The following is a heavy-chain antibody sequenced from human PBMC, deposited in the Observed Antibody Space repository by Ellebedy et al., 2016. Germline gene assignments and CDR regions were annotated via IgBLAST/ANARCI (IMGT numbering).Heavy chain of an antibody. Sequence: ASVKVSCKASGYTFTSYDINWVRQATGQGLEWMGWMNPNSGNTGYAQKFQGRVTMTRNTSISTAYMELSSLRSEDTAVYYCARVLLSVVAATWFHPWGQGTLVTVSS. J-gene: IGHJ5*02. CDR3: ARVLLSVVAATWFHP. CDR2: MNPNSGNT. D-gene: IGHD2-15*01. V-gene: IGHV1-8*01. CDR1: GYTFTSYD.